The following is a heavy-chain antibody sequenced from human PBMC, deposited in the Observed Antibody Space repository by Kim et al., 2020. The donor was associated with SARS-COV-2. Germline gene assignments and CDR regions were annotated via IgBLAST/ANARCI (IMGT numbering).Heavy chain of an antibody. CDR1: GFTFSGYG. CDR2: IWYDGSNK. V-gene: IGHV3-33*01. D-gene: IGHD4-17*01. J-gene: IGHJ3*02. Sequence: GGSLRLSCAASGFTFSGYGMHWVRQAPGKGLEWVAVIWYDGSNKYYADSVKGRFTISRDNSKNTLYLQMNSLRAEDTAVYYCARDRPVTDDAFDIWGQGTMVTVSS. CDR3: ARDRPVTDDAFDI.